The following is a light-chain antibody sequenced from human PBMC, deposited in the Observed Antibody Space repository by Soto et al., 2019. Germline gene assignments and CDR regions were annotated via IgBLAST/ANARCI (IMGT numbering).Light chain of an antibody. CDR2: DAS. CDR3: QEYDGAPSIT. J-gene: IGKJ5*01. V-gene: IGKV3-20*01. CDR1: QSVRGER. Sequence: EIVLTQSPDTLSLSPVERATLSWRAIQSVRGERLAWYQQKPGQAPRLVIFDASTRATGIPKRFSGSGSGTDFTLTISSLEPDDFAVYYCQEYDGAPSITFGLGTRLEIK.